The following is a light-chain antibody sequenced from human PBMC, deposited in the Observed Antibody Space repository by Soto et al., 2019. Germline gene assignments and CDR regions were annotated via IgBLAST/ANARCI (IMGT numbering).Light chain of an antibody. CDR3: QQTHSVPRT. J-gene: IGKJ4*01. V-gene: IGKV1-39*01. CDR2: GAS. CDR1: ESITKY. Sequence: DVQMTQSPPSLSASVGDRVSITCRASESITKYLSWYQQKPGKAPKLLIYGASSLQSGVPLRFGGSGFGTDFPLNISSLQPEDFATYYCQQTHSVPRTFGGGTKVEI.